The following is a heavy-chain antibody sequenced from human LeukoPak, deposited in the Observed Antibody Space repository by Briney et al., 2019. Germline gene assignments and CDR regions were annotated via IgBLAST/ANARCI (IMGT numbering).Heavy chain of an antibody. D-gene: IGHD6-25*01. Sequence: GESLKISCKGSGYRFSKYWIGWVRQMPGKGLEWMGIIYPGDLDTRYSPSFQGQVTISADTSITTAYLQWSSLEASDTAMYYCARQDAAFGYWGQGTLVTVSS. J-gene: IGHJ4*02. CDR1: GYRFSKYW. CDR3: ARQDAAFGY. CDR2: IYPGDLDT. V-gene: IGHV5-51*01.